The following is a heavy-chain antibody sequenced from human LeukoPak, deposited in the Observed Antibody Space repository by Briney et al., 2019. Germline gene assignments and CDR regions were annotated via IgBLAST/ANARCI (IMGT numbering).Heavy chain of an antibody. J-gene: IGHJ4*02. CDR1: GFTFSSYW. V-gene: IGHV3-7*01. D-gene: IGHD6-13*01. CDR2: IKQDGSKT. Sequence: GGSLRLSCAASGFTFSSYWMSWVRQAPGKGLEWVANIKQDGSKTYYVDSVKGRFTISRDNAKNLLFLEMNSLRAEDTALYYCARVDGSSSCPDYWGQGTLVTVSS. CDR3: ARVDGSSSCPDY.